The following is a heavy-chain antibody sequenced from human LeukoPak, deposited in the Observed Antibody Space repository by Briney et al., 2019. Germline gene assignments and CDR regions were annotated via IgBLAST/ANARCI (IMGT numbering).Heavy chain of an antibody. CDR3: AKIFTQTGTDHY. CDR1: GFTFSSYG. J-gene: IGHJ4*02. D-gene: IGHD1-7*01. V-gene: IGHV3-30*18. Sequence: GGSLRLSCAASGFTFSSYGMHWVRQAPGKGLEWVTLISYDGTNKYYADSVKGRFTISRDSSKNTLYLQMNSLRAEDTAIYYCAKIFTQTGTDHYWGQGTLVTVSS. CDR2: ISYDGTNK.